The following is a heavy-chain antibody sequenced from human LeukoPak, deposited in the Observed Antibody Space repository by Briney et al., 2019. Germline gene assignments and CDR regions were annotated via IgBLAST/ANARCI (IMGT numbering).Heavy chain of an antibody. D-gene: IGHD3-3*01. Sequence: GGSLRLSCTASKFTFSRYGMQWVRQAPGKGLEWVAVISSDGSIKVYADSVKGRFTLSRDNSINTVDLQMNSLRAEDTAVYYCVKEYHSRGFGAYFDYWGQGTLVTVSS. CDR1: KFTFSRYG. CDR2: ISSDGSIK. V-gene: IGHV3-30*18. CDR3: VKEYHSRGFGAYFDY. J-gene: IGHJ4*02.